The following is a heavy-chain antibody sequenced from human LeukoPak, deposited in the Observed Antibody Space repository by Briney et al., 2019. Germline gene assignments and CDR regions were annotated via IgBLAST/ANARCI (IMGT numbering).Heavy chain of an antibody. V-gene: IGHV1-18*01. J-gene: IGHJ4*02. D-gene: IGHD3-3*01. CDR1: GYTFTSYG. CDR3: ATSNYDFWNGHIDY. CDR2: ISAYNGNT. Sequence: ASVKVSCKASGYTFTSYGISWVRQAPGQGLEWMGWISAYNGNTNYAQKLQGRVTMTTDTSTSTAYKELRSLRSDDTAVYYCATSNYDFWNGHIDYWGQGTLVTVSS.